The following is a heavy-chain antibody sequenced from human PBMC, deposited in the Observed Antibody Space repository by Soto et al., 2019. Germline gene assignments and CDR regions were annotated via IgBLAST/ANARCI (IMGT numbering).Heavy chain of an antibody. Sequence: GESLKISCKGYGYSFTNYWIGWVRQMPGKGLEWMGIIYPGDSDIRYSPSFQGQVTISADKSIRTAYLQMNSLRAEDTALYYCARLYGSGSTRRVRIDYWGQGTLVTVSS. J-gene: IGHJ4*02. CDR3: ARLYGSGSTRRVRIDY. CDR2: IYPGDSDI. D-gene: IGHD3-10*01. V-gene: IGHV5-51*01. CDR1: GYSFTNYW.